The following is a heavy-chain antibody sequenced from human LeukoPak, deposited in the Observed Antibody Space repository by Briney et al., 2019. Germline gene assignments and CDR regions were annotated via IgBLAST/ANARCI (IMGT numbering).Heavy chain of an antibody. V-gene: IGHV1-58*01. CDR2: IIVGSGAT. CDR1: GFTFSTSA. CDR3: AAELYGVYTDCCTFHI. D-gene: IGHD4-17*01. Sequence: SVKVSCKTSGFTFSTSAVQWVRQARGQRLEWIGWIIVGSGATNYAQSLQGRLTITRDMSTNTAYMELSSLGSEDSAVYYCAAELYGVYTDCCTFHIWGQGTMVTVSS. J-gene: IGHJ3*02.